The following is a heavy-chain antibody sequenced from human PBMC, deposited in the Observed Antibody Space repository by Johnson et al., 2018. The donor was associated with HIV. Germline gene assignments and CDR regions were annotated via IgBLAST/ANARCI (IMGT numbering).Heavy chain of an antibody. CDR1: GFTFSSYD. V-gene: IGHV3-13*01. D-gene: IGHD1-26*01. CDR3: ARDLLLVGAGDHDAFDI. Sequence: VQLVESGGGLVQPGGSLRLSCAASGFTFSSYDMHWVHQATGKGLEWVSGIGSAGDTYYPGSVKGRFTISRDNSKNTLYLQMNSLATEDTAVYYCARDLLLVGAGDHDAFDIWGQGTMVTVSS. J-gene: IGHJ3*02. CDR2: IGSAGDT.